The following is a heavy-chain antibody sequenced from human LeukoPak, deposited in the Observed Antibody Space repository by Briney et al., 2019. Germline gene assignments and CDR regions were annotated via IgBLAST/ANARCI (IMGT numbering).Heavy chain of an antibody. V-gene: IGHV3-48*02. CDR3: ARDRGSSGWFWFDP. J-gene: IGHJ5*02. Sequence: GGSLRLSCAASGFTFSSYSMNWVRQAPGKGLEWVSYISSSSYTIYYADSVKGRFTISRDNAKNSLYLQMNSLRDEDMAVYYCARDRGSSGWFWFDPWGQGTLVTVSS. CDR2: ISSSSYTI. D-gene: IGHD6-19*01. CDR1: GFTFSSYS.